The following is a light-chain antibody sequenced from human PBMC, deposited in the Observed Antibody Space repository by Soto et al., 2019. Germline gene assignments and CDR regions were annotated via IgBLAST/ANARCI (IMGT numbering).Light chain of an antibody. Sequence: EILLTQFQGTLSLSPGERATLSCRASQSVSNNYLAWYQQKPGQAPRLLIYGASNRATGIPDRFSGSGSGTEFTLTISSLQSEDFAVYYCQQYGSSPTTFGQGTKVDI. CDR2: GAS. V-gene: IGKV3-20*01. CDR3: QQYGSSPTT. J-gene: IGKJ1*01. CDR1: QSVSNNY.